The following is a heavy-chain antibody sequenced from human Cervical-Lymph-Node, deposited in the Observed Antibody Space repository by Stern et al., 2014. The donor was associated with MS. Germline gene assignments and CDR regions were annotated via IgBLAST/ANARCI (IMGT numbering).Heavy chain of an antibody. Sequence: VQLVQSGAEVKKPGSSVKVSCKASGGTFNRFSINWVRQVPGQGPEWMGGIIHIFGAPNYAQRFQGRVTITADESTTTAYMELSSLRSEDTAVYFCARGGERQPEDAFDFWGQGTMLIVSS. CDR2: IIHIFGAP. V-gene: IGHV1-69*01. CDR1: GGTFNRFS. D-gene: IGHD1-1*01. J-gene: IGHJ3*01. CDR3: ARGGERQPEDAFDF.